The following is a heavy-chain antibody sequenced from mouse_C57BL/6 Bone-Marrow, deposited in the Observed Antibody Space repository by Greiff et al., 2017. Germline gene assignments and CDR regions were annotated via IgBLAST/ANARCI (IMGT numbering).Heavy chain of an antibody. Sequence: VQLQQSGPELVKPGASVKISCKASGYSFTGYSMHWVKQSHGNILDWIGYIYPYSGVSSYNQKFKGKATLTVDKSSSTAYMELRSLTSEDSAVYYCAREGNDYDGTGFDYWGQGTTLTVSS. CDR3: AREGNDYDGTGFDY. CDR1: GYSFTGYS. V-gene: IGHV1-31*01. D-gene: IGHD2-4*01. CDR2: IYPYSGVS. J-gene: IGHJ2*01.